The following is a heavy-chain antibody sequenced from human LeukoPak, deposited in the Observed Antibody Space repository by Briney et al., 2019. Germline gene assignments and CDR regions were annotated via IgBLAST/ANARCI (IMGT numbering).Heavy chain of an antibody. CDR2: ISAYNGNT. D-gene: IGHD3-10*01. CDR1: GYTFTSYG. J-gene: IGHJ3*02. Sequence: ASVKVSCKASGYTFTSYGISWVRQAPGQGLEWMGWISAYNGNTNYAQKLQGRVTMATDTSTSTAYMELRSLRSDDTAVYYCAGKGRDYYGSGSYVTDAFDIWGQGTMVTVSS. CDR3: AGKGRDYYGSGSYVTDAFDI. V-gene: IGHV1-18*01.